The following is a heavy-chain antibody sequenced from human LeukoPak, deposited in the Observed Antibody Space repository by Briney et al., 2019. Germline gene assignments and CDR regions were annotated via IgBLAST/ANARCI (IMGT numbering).Heavy chain of an antibody. CDR2: IYTSGST. CDR3: ARDSPDGYDSL. Sequence: SEILSLTCTVSGGSISSGSYYWSWIRQPAGKGLEWIGRIYTSGSTNYNPSLKSRVTISVDTSKNQFSLKLSSVTAADTAVYYCARDSPDGYDSLWGQGTLVTVSS. CDR1: GGSISSGSYY. J-gene: IGHJ4*02. D-gene: IGHD5-12*01. V-gene: IGHV4-61*02.